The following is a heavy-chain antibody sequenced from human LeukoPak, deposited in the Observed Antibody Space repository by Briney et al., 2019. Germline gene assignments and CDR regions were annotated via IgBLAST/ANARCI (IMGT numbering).Heavy chain of an antibody. J-gene: IGHJ5*02. Sequence: GSLKLSCADSGFTFRSQWMHWVRQGPGKGLVWVSRINSDGSSTLYADSVRGRFTISRDNAKNTLYLQMNSLRAEDTAVYYCTRGHRSSSWINWFDPWGQGTLVTVSS. V-gene: IGHV3-74*01. CDR3: TRGHRSSSWINWFDP. D-gene: IGHD6-13*01. CDR1: GFTFRSQW. CDR2: INSDGSST.